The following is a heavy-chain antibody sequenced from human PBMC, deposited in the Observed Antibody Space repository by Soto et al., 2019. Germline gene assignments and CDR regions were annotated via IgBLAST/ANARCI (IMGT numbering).Heavy chain of an antibody. Sequence: QVQLVQSGAEVKKPGSSVRVSCKASGATLNSFINYGITWVRQAPGQGLEYMGGIIPVFGAANHAQKFQGRVPISADESTRTVNMELSSLRSNDTAVYYCARGAATKLLVLKYDALEIWGQGTMVTVSS. CDR1: GATLNSFINYG. D-gene: IGHD5-12*01. V-gene: IGHV1-69*12. CDR3: ARGAATKLLVLKYDALEI. J-gene: IGHJ3*02. CDR2: IIPVFGAA.